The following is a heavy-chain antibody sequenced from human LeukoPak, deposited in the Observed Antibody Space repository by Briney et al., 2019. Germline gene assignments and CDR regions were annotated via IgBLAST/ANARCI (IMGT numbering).Heavy chain of an antibody. D-gene: IGHD3-22*01. CDR3: ARDGYYYDSSGYYTLEALSYYYYGMDV. Sequence: SETLSPTCTVSGGSISSYYWSWIRQPAGKGLEWIGRIYTSGSTNYNPSLKSRVTMSVDTSKNQFSLKLSSVTAADTAVYYCARDGYYYDSSGYYTLEALSYYYYGMDVWGQGTTVTVSS. J-gene: IGHJ6*02. V-gene: IGHV4-4*07. CDR2: IYTSGST. CDR1: GGSISSYY.